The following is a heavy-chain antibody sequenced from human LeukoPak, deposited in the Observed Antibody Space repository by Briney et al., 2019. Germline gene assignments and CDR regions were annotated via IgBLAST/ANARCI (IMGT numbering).Heavy chain of an antibody. Sequence: SETLSLTCAVSGYSISSGYYWGWIRQPPGKGLEWIGSIYHSGSTYYNPSLKSRVTISVDTSKNQLSLKLSSVTAADTAVYYCARLGEGIDYWGQGTLVTVSS. CDR2: IYHSGST. CDR1: GYSISSGYY. J-gene: IGHJ4*02. CDR3: ARLGEGIDY. V-gene: IGHV4-38-2*01. D-gene: IGHD2-21*01.